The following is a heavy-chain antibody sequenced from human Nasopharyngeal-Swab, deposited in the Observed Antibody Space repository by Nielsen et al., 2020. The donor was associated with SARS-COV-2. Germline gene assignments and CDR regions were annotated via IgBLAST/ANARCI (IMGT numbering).Heavy chain of an antibody. CDR1: GFTFSDYY. CDR3: ARPRGGWAFDI. Sequence: GGSLRLSCAASGFTFSDYYMSWIRQAPGKGLEWVSYISTSGSTISFADSVKGRFTTSRDNAKNSLYLQMNSLRAEDTAVYYCARPRGGWAFDIWGQGTMVTVSS. CDR2: ISTSGSTI. D-gene: IGHD3-16*01. J-gene: IGHJ3*02. V-gene: IGHV3-11*01.